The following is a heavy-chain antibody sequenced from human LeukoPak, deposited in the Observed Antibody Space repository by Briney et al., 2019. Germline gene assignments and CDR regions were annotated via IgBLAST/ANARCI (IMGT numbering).Heavy chain of an antibody. CDR3: ARLSDFYYYYMDV. V-gene: IGHV1-2*02. CDR1: GYTFTGYY. J-gene: IGHJ6*03. CDR2: INPNSGGT. Sequence: ASVKVSCKASGYTFTGYYMHWVRQAPGQGLEWMGWINPNSGGTNYAHKFQGGVTMPRDTSISTAYMELSRLRSDHTAVYYCARLSDFYYYYMDVWGKRTTVTVSS.